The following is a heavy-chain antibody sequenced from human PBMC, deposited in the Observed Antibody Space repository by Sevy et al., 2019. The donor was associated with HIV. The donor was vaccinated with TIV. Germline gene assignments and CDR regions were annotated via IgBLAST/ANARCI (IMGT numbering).Heavy chain of an antibody. D-gene: IGHD1-1*01. CDR3: ARPESTTVTYGMDV. CDR2: IYYTGST. V-gene: IGHV4-39*01. CDR1: GGSVSSSSYY. Sequence: SETLSLTCTVSGGSVSSSSYYWGWIRQPPGKGLEWIGSIYYTGSTNHNPSLKSRVTISVDRSKNQFSLKLSSVTAAETAIYYCARPESTTVTYGMDVWGQGTTVTVSS. J-gene: IGHJ6*02.